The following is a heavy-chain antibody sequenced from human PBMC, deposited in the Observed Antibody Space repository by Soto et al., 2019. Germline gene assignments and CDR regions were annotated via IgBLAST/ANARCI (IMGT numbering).Heavy chain of an antibody. CDR2: IWYDGSNK. V-gene: IGHV3-33*01. Sequence: PGGSLRLSCAASGFTFSSSVMHWVRQAPGKGLEWVAVIWYDGSNKYYADSVKGRFTISRDNSKNKLYLQMNSLKTEDTAVYYCARDPTYYYGSAGWGQGTLVTVSS. CDR3: ARDPTYYYGSAG. J-gene: IGHJ4*02. CDR1: GFTFSSSV. D-gene: IGHD3-10*01.